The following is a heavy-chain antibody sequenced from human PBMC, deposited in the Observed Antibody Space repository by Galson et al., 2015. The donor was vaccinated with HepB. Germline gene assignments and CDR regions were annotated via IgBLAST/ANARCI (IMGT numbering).Heavy chain of an antibody. CDR3: AHRPRVGYYDSPNAFDI. CDR2: IYWDDDK. CDR1: GFSLSTSGVG. J-gene: IGHJ3*02. Sequence: PALVKPTQTLTLTCTFSGFSLSTSGVGVGWIRQPPGKALEWLALIYWDDDKRYSPSLKSRLTITKDTSKNQVVLTMTNMDPVDTATYYCAHRPRVGYYDSPNAFDIWGQGTMVTVSS. V-gene: IGHV2-5*02. D-gene: IGHD3-3*01.